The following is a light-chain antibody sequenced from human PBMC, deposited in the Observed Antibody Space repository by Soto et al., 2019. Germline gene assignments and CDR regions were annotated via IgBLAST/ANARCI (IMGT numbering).Light chain of an antibody. CDR3: QQRSNWPWT. Sequence: EIVLTQSPATLSLSPGERATLSCRASQSVSSNLAWYQQKPGQAPRLLIYDASKRATGIPARFNGSGSGTDFTLTVSSLEPEDFVVYYCQQRSNWPWTFGQGTKVDIK. CDR1: QSVSSN. V-gene: IGKV3-11*01. CDR2: DAS. J-gene: IGKJ1*01.